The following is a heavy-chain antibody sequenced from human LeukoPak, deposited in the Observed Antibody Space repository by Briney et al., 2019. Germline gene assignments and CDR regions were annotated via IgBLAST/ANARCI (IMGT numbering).Heavy chain of an antibody. CDR3: ARQNYYGSGSYSNWFDP. V-gene: IGHV5-51*01. CDR2: IYPSDSDT. Sequence: GESLKISCKGSGYSFTSYWIGWVRQLPGKGLEWMGIIYPSDSDTRYSPSFQGQVTFSADKSISTAYLQWSSLKASDTAMYYCARQNYYGSGSYSNWFDPWGQGTLVTVSS. CDR1: GYSFTSYW. J-gene: IGHJ5*02. D-gene: IGHD3-10*01.